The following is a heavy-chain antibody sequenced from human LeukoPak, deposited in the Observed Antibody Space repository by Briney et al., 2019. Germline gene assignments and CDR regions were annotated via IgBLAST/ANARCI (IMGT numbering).Heavy chain of an antibody. CDR1: GGPVIKSTYY. D-gene: IGHD1-26*01. V-gene: IGHV4-39*01. CDR2: IYYSGST. CDR3: ARGCQAGIGAVDI. Sequence: PSETLSLPCTVSGGPVIKSTYYWGRIRQPPGKGLEWIGNIYYSGSTYYNPSLKSRVTISVDTSKNQFSLKLSSVTAADTAVYYCARGCQAGIGAVDIWGQETMVTVSS. J-gene: IGHJ3*02.